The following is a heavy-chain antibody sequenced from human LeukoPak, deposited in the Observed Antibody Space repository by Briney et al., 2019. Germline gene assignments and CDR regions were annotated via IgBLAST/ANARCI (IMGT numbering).Heavy chain of an antibody. CDR1: GYPFISYA. CDR2: INVGNGNT. Sequence: GASVKVSCKASGYPFISYAMHWVRQAPGQRLEWMGWINVGNGNTEYAQKFQGSVTITRDTSASTAYMELSSLRSEDTAMYYCARPPAVAGFDYWGQGTLVTVSS. J-gene: IGHJ4*02. V-gene: IGHV1-3*01. CDR3: ARPPAVAGFDY. D-gene: IGHD6-19*01.